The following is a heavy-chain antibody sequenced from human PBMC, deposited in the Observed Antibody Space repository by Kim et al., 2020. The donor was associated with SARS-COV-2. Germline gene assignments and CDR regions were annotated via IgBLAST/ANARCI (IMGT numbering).Heavy chain of an antibody. V-gene: IGHV3-21*01. CDR3: ARVTMVRALSMDV. D-gene: IGHD3-10*01. Sequence: ADSWKGRSTIARDTAKKSLYLKMNSLRAEDPGVYYCARVTMVRALSMDVWGQGTTVTVSS. J-gene: IGHJ6*02.